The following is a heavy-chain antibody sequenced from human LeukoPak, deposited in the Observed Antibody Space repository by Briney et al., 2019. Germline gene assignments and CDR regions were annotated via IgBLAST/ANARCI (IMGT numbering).Heavy chain of an antibody. J-gene: IGHJ3*02. CDR3: AREKNIPDAFDI. V-gene: IGHV1-18*01. Sequence: ASVKVSCKASDYTFTNYGISWVRQAPGQGLEWMGWISAYNGNTNYAQKLQGRVTMTTDTSTSTAYMELNRLRSDDTAVSYCAREKNIPDAFDIWGQGTMVTVSS. D-gene: IGHD2/OR15-2a*01. CDR2: ISAYNGNT. CDR1: DYTFTNYG.